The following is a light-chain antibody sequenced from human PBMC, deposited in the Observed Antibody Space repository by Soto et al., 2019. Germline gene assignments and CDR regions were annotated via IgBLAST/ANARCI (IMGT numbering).Light chain of an antibody. Sequence: EVVVTQSPATLSVSPGERATLSCRASQSVSSNLAWYQQKPGQAPRLLIYEASTRATGIPARFSGSGSGTEFTLTISSLQSEDFAVYYCQQYNNWPLTFGQGTRLEN. V-gene: IGKV3-15*01. CDR2: EAS. CDR1: QSVSSN. CDR3: QQYNNWPLT. J-gene: IGKJ5*01.